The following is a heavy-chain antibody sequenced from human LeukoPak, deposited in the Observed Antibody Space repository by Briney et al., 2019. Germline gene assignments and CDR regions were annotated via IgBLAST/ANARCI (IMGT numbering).Heavy chain of an antibody. CDR3: AKDRTSSSSWYGDY. CDR2: ISESDGST. V-gene: IGHV3-23*01. CDR1: GSTFSRYA. Sequence: GGSLRLSCAASGSTFSRYAMSWVRQAPGKGLEWLSAISESDGSTYYADSVKGRFTISRDNSKNTLYLQMNSLRAEDTAVYYCAKDRTSSSSWYGDYWGQGTLVTASS. J-gene: IGHJ4*02. D-gene: IGHD6-13*01.